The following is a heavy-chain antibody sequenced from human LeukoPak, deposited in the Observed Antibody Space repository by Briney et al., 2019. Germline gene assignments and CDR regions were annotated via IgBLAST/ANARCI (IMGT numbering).Heavy chain of an antibody. V-gene: IGHV4-39*07. Sequence: PSETLSLTCTASGGSISSSSYYWGWIRQPPGKGLEWIGSIYYSGSTYYNPSLKSRVTISVDTSKNQFSLKLSSVTAADTAVYYCARVSRGDWFDPWGQGTLVTVSS. CDR1: GGSISSSSYY. CDR2: IYYSGST. J-gene: IGHJ5*02. D-gene: IGHD1-26*01. CDR3: ARVSRGDWFDP.